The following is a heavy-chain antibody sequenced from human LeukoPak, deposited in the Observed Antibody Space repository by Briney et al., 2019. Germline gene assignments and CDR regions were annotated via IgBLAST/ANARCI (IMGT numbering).Heavy chain of an antibody. CDR2: IYYSGST. V-gene: IGHV4-59*01. Sequence: SETLSLTCTVSGGSISSYYWSWIRQPPGKGLEWIGYIYYSGSTNYNPSLKSRVTISVDTSKNQFSLKLSSVTAADTAVYYCARGLWYPNCFDPWGQGTLVTVSS. CDR3: ARGLWYPNCFDP. D-gene: IGHD6-13*01. J-gene: IGHJ5*02. CDR1: GGSISSYY.